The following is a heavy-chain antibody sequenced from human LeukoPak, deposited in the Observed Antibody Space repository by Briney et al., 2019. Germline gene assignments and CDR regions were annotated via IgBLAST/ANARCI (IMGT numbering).Heavy chain of an antibody. J-gene: IGHJ5*02. CDR1: GGSFSGYY. D-gene: IGHD3-3*01. Sequence: SETLSLTCAVYGGSFSGYYWSWIRQPPGKGLEWIGEINHIGSTNYNPSLKSRVTISVDTSKNQFSLKLSSVTAADTAAYYCARGRSIWSGYYGSGGQLRFDPWGQGTLVTVSS. V-gene: IGHV4-34*01. CDR3: ARGRSIWSGYYGSGGQLRFDP. CDR2: INHIGST.